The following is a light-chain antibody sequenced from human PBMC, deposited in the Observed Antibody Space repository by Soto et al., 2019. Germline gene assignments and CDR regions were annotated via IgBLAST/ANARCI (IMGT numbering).Light chain of an antibody. CDR2: EGG. CDR3: CTYAGGTTGV. J-gene: IGLJ3*02. CDR1: SSDVGSYNL. Sequence: QSVLTQPASVSGSPGQSITISCTGTSSDVGSYNLVSWYQQHPGKAPKLMIYEGGKRPSGVSDRFSGSKSGNTASLTISGLQAEDEADYYCCTYAGGTTGVFGGGTKVTVL. V-gene: IGLV2-23*01.